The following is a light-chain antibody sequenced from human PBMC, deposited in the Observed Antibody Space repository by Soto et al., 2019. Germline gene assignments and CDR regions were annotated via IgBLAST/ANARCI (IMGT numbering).Light chain of an antibody. CDR3: QQAYSFPIT. J-gene: IGKJ5*01. CDR1: QSISSW. Sequence: DIQMTHSPSTLSASVGDRVTITCRASQSISSWLAWYQQKPGKAPKLLIYDASSLESGVPSRFSGSGSGTEFTLTISSLQPDDFATYYCQQAYSFPITFGQGTRREIK. CDR2: DAS. V-gene: IGKV1-5*01.